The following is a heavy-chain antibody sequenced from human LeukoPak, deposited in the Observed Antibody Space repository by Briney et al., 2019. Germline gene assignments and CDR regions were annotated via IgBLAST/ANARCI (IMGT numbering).Heavy chain of an antibody. J-gene: IGHJ4*02. Sequence: LRLSCAASGFTFSSYAMSWVRQPPGKGLEWIGYIYYSGSTYYNPSLKSRVTISVDTSKNQFSLKLSSVTAADTAVYYCATESRRGYSNGQPTYIDYWGQGTLVTVSS. D-gene: IGHD5-18*01. V-gene: IGHV4-30-4*08. CDR2: IYYSGST. CDR3: ATESRRGYSNGQPTYIDY. CDR1: GFTFSSYA.